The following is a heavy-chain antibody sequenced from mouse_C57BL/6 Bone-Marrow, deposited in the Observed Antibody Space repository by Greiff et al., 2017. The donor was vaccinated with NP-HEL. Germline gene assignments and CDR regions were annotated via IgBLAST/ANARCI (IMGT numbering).Heavy chain of an antibody. CDR1: GFSLTSYG. V-gene: IGHV2-2*01. J-gene: IGHJ3*01. CDR2: IWSGGST. D-gene: IGHD1-3*01. CDR3: AYNAWFAY. Sequence: VQLQQSGPGLVQPSQSLSITCTVSGFSLTSYGVHWVRHSPGKGLEWLGVIWSGGSTDYNAAFISRLSISKDNSKSQVFFKMNSLQADDTAIYYCAYNAWFAYWGQGTLVTVSA.